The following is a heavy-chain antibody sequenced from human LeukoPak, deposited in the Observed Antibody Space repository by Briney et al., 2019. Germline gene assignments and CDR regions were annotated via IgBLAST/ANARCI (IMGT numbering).Heavy chain of an antibody. Sequence: PSETLSLTCTVSGGSISSSSYYWGWIRQPPGKGLEWIGSIYYSGSTYYNPSLKSRVTISVDTSKNQFSLKLSSVTAADTAVYYCARVLLAYNWFDPWGQGTLVTVSS. CDR3: ARVLLAYNWFDP. V-gene: IGHV4-39*07. D-gene: IGHD2-8*02. J-gene: IGHJ5*02. CDR2: IYYSGST. CDR1: GGSISSSSYY.